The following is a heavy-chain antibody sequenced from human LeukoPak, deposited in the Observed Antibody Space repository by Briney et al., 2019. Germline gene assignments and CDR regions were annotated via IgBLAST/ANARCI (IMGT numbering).Heavy chain of an antibody. CDR3: ARESFTVTTFFDY. D-gene: IGHD4-17*01. CDR1: GGTFSSYA. V-gene: IGHV1-69*13. Sequence: ASVKVSCKASGGTFSSYAISWVRQAPGQGHKGMGGTIPIFGTANYAQKFQGRVTITAHESTSTAYMELSSLRSEDTAVYYCARESFTVTTFFDYWGQGTLVTVSS. CDR2: TIPIFGTA. J-gene: IGHJ4*02.